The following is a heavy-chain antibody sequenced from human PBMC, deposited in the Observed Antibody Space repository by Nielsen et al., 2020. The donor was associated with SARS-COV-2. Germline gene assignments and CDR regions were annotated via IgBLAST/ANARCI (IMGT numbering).Heavy chain of an antibody. J-gene: IGHJ6*02. CDR1: GYSFTTYA. D-gene: IGHD3-16*01. Sequence: ASVKVSCKASGYSFTTYAIHWARQAPGQRLEWMGWINADNGNTRYAQKLQGRVTMTTDTSTSTAYMELRSLRSDDTAVYYCARDLPWGSWIAPYYYYGMDVWGQGTTVTVSS. CDR2: INADNGNT. CDR3: ARDLPWGSWIAPYYYYGMDV. V-gene: IGHV1-3*01.